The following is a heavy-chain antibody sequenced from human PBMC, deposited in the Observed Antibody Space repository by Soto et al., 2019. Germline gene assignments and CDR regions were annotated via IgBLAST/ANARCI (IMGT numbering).Heavy chain of an antibody. D-gene: IGHD3-9*01. CDR3: ARSILTGPQPLDY. J-gene: IGHJ4*02. V-gene: IGHV4-39*01. Sequence: PSETQSLTCTVSGGFIRSSRDYWGWIRQPPGKGLEWIGSIYYSGSTYYNPSLKSRVTISVDTSKNQFSLKLSSVTAADTAVYYCARSILTGPQPLDYWGQGTLVTVSS. CDR1: GGFIRSSRDY. CDR2: IYYSGST.